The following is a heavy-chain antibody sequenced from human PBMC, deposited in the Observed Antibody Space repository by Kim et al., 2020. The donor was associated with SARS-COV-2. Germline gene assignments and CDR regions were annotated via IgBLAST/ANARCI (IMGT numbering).Heavy chain of an antibody. Sequence: NYNPSLKSRVTISVDTSKNQFSLKLSSVTAADTAVYYCARGGIVATVPDYWGQGTLVTVSS. V-gene: IGHV4-34*01. D-gene: IGHD5-12*01. CDR3: ARGGIVATVPDY. J-gene: IGHJ4*02.